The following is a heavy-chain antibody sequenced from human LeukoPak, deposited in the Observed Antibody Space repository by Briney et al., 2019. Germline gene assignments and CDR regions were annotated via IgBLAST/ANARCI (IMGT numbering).Heavy chain of an antibody. Sequence: GGSLRLSCAASGFTFSSYAMNWVRQAPGKGLEWVSDISGSGGSTYYADSVKGRFAISRDNSKNALYLQMNSLRAEDTAVYYCAKRNWGSSAFDFWGQGTLVTVSS. CDR2: ISGSGGST. D-gene: IGHD7-27*01. J-gene: IGHJ3*01. CDR1: GFTFSSYA. V-gene: IGHV3-23*01. CDR3: AKRNWGSSAFDF.